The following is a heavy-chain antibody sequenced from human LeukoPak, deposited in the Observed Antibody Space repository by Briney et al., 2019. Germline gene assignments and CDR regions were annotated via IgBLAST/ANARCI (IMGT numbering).Heavy chain of an antibody. CDR3: AKSPANYYYYGMDV. Sequence: PGASLILSCAASGFTFSSYAMSWVRQAPGKGLEWVSAISGSGGSTYYADSVKGRFTISRDNPKNTLYLQMNSLRAEDTAVYYCAKSPANYYYYGMDVWGQGTTVTVSS. D-gene: IGHD2-2*01. CDR2: ISGSGGST. J-gene: IGHJ6*02. CDR1: GFTFSSYA. V-gene: IGHV3-23*01.